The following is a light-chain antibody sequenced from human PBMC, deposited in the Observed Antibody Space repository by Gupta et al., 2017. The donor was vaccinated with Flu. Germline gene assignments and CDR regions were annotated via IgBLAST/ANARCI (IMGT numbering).Light chain of an antibody. CDR2: AAS. J-gene: IGKJ1*01. CDR3: QQSFSIPWT. V-gene: IGKV1-39*01. Sequence: GDRVTITCRASQTISDYLNWYQQEPGKAPKLVVYAASKLESGVPSRFSGSGSGTDFTLTISSLQPEDFAIYYCQQSFSIPWTFGQGTKVEIK. CDR1: QTISDY.